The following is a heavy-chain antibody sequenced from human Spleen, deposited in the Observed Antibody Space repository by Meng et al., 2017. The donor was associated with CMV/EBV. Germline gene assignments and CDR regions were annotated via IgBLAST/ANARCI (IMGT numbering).Heavy chain of an antibody. D-gene: IGHD4-11*01. V-gene: IGHV3-30-3*01. Sequence: GGSLRLSCVASGFTFSNYAMSWVRQAPGKGLEWVAGISYDGGNKYAADSVKGRFTVSRDNSKNIVYLEMNSLRGEDTAVYYCARDTSKFGHWGQGTLVTVSS. CDR1: GFTFSNYA. J-gene: IGHJ5*02. CDR3: ARDTSKFGH. CDR2: ISYDGGNK.